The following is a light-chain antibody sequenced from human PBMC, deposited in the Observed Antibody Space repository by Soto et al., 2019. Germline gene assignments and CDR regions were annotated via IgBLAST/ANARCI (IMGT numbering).Light chain of an antibody. V-gene: IGKV3-15*01. CDR2: GAS. CDR3: QQYNNWPPYT. Sequence: EIVMTQSPGTLSVSPGERATLSCRASQSVSSSLAWYQQRPGQAPRLLIYGASTRATGVPARFSGSGSGTEFTLPITSLQSEDFAVYYWQQYNNWPPYTFGQGTKLQIK. J-gene: IGKJ2*01. CDR1: QSVSSS.